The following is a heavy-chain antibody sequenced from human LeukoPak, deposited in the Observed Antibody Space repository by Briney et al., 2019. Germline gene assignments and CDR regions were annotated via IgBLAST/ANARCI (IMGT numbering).Heavy chain of an antibody. J-gene: IGHJ4*02. Sequence: KAGGSLRLSCATSGFTVSDNYMNWVRQAPGKGLEGVSVIYAGGSTYYADSVKGRFNISRDNAKNSPYLQMNSLRAEDTAVYYCARAMADYWGQGTLVTVSS. CDR1: GFTVSDNY. D-gene: IGHD5-24*01. V-gene: IGHV3-66*01. CDR3: ARAMADY. CDR2: IYAGGST.